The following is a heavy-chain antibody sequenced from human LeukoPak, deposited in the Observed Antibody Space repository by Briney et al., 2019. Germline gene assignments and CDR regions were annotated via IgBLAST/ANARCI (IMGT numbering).Heavy chain of an antibody. D-gene: IGHD2-2*01. V-gene: IGHV3-53*01. CDR2: IYSGGNT. CDR1: GFTFSSYA. Sequence: GGSLRLSCAASGFTFSSYAMHWVRQAPGKGLEWVSVIYSGGNTYYADSVKGRFTISRDNSKNTVYLQMNSLRAEDTAVYYCARGETSSYDYWGQGTLVTVSS. CDR3: ARGETSSYDY. J-gene: IGHJ4*02.